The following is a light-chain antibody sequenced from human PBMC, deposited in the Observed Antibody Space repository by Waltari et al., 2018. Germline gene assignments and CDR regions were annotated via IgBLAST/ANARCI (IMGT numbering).Light chain of an antibody. CDR3: QQCYSTPYT. CDR2: WAS. CDR1: QNLLYNSDNKNY. V-gene: IGKV4-1*01. J-gene: IGKJ2*01. Sequence: DIVMTQSPDSLAVSLGERVTINCRSSQNLLYNSDNKNYLAWFQQKPGQPPKLLIYWASTRESGVPNRFVGGGSATEFTPTISILQAADVAVYYCQQCYSTPYTFGQGTKLEIK.